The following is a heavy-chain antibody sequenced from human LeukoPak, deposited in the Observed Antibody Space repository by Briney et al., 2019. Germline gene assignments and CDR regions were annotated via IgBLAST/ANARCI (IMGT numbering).Heavy chain of an antibody. J-gene: IGHJ4*02. CDR3: TSGGSSSNFDY. V-gene: IGHV1-46*01. CDR1: GYTFTSYY. CDR2: INPSGGST. Sequence: GASVKVSCKASGYTFTSYYMHWVRQAPGQGLEWMGIINPSGGSTSYAQKFQGRVTMTRDTSTSTVYMELSSLRSDDTAVYYCTSGGSSSNFDYWGQGTLVTVSS. D-gene: IGHD6-6*01.